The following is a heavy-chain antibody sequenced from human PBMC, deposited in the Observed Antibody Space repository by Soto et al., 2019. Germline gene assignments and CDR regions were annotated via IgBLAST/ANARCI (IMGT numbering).Heavy chain of an antibody. Sequence: ASVKVSCKASGYTFTSYYMHWVRQAPGQGLEWMGIINPSGGSTSYAQKFQGRVTMTRDTSTSTVYMELSSLRSEDTAVYYCARDLGPYDSSGYSIQFRLYGMDVWG. CDR1: GYTFTSYY. D-gene: IGHD3-22*01. J-gene: IGHJ6*02. CDR2: INPSGGST. V-gene: IGHV1-46*01. CDR3: ARDLGPYDSSGYSIQFRLYGMDV.